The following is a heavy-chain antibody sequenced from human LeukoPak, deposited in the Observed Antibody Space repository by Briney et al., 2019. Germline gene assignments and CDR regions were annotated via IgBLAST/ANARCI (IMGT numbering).Heavy chain of an antibody. CDR2: INHSGST. CDR3: AREQDIVVVVAATSRYFDY. CDR1: GGSFSGYY. D-gene: IGHD2-15*01. V-gene: IGHV4-34*01. Sequence: SETLSLTCAVYGGSFSGYYWSWIRQPPGKGLEWIGEINHSGSTNYNPSLKSRVTISVDTSKNQFSLKLSSVTAADTAVYYCAREQDIVVVVAATSRYFDYWGLGTLVTVSS. J-gene: IGHJ4*02.